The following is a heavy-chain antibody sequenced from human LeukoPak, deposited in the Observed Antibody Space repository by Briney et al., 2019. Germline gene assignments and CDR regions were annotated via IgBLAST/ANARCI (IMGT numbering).Heavy chain of an antibody. CDR3: ARFPRIAAAYYFDY. D-gene: IGHD6-13*01. CDR1: GFTFSSYW. Sequence: PGGSLRLSCAASGFTFSSYWMSWVRQAPGKGLEWVANIKQDGSEKYYVDSVKGRFTISRDNAKNSLYLQMNSLRAEDTAVYYCARFPRIAAAYYFDYWGQGTLVIVSS. J-gene: IGHJ4*02. CDR2: IKQDGSEK. V-gene: IGHV3-7*01.